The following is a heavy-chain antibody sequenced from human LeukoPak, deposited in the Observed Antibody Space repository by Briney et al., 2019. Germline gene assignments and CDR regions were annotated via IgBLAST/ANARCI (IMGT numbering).Heavy chain of an antibody. Sequence: PSETLSLSCTVSGGSISSSSYYWGWIRQPPGKGLEWIGSIYYSGSTNYNPSLKSRVTMSVDTSKNQFSLKLSSVTAADTAVYYCASLGRGSGSYYSVGYFDYWGQGTLVTVSS. J-gene: IGHJ4*02. D-gene: IGHD3-10*01. V-gene: IGHV4-39*07. CDR3: ASLGRGSGSYYSVGYFDY. CDR1: GGSISSSSYY. CDR2: IYYSGST.